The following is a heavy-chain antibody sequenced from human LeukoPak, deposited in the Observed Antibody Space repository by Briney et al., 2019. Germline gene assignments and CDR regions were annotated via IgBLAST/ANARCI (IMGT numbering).Heavy chain of an antibody. CDR3: ARGPATYGDYVSPFDY. Sequence: PSETLSLTCTVSGGSISSYYWSWIRQPPGKGLEWIGYIYYSGSTNYNPSLKSRVTISVDTSKNQFSLKLSSVTAAGTAVYYCARGPATYGDYVSPFDYWGQEPWSPSPQ. D-gene: IGHD4-17*01. CDR2: IYYSGST. CDR1: GGSISSYY. V-gene: IGHV4-59*01. J-gene: IGHJ4*01.